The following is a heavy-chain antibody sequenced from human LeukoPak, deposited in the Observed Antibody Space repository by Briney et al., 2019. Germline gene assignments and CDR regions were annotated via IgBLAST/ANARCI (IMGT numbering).Heavy chain of an antibody. CDR3: ARFWWELLPPDY. CDR1: GGSFSGYY. D-gene: IGHD1-26*01. CDR2: IYYSGST. Sequence: SETLSLTCAVYGGSFSGYYWSWIRQPPGKGLEWIGSIYYSGSTYYNPSLKSRVTISVDTSKNQFSLKLSSVTAADTAVYYCARFWWELLPPDYWGQGTLVTVSS. V-gene: IGHV4-34*01. J-gene: IGHJ4*02.